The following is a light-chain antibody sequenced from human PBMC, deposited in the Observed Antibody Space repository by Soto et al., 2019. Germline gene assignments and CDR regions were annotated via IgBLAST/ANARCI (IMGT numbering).Light chain of an antibody. CDR1: SSDVGGYNY. CDR2: EVS. V-gene: IGLV2-14*01. J-gene: IGLJ3*02. Sequence: QSALTQPPSASGSPGQSVTISCTGTSSDVGGYNYVSWYQQHPGKAPKFIIYEVSNRPSGISSRFSGSKSGNTASLTISGLQAEDEADYYCTSYTRTNTWVFGGGTKLTVL. CDR3: TSYTRTNTWV.